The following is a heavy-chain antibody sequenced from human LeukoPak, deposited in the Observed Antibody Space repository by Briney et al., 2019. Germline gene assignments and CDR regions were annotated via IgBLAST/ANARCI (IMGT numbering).Heavy chain of an antibody. J-gene: IGHJ3*02. D-gene: IGHD1-1*01. CDR1: GYTLTELS. Sequence: ASVKVSCKVSGYTLTELSMHWVRQAPGKGLEWMGGFDPEDGETIYAQKFQGRVTMTEDTSTDTAYMELSSLRSEDTAVYYCATVVQLERKADAFDIWGQGTMVTVSS. CDR3: ATVVQLERKADAFDI. V-gene: IGHV1-24*01. CDR2: FDPEDGET.